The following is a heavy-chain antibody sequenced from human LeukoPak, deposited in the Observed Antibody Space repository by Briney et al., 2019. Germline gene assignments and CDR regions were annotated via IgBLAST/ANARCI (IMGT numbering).Heavy chain of an antibody. J-gene: IGHJ4*02. CDR1: GFIFSTYS. Sequence: GGSLRLSCAASGFIFSTYSMNWVRQAPGKGLEWVSSMSSSSSNTYYADSVKGRFTISRDNAKNSLYLQMNSLRAEDTAVYYCARDLSIRVRTLDYWGQGTLVTVSS. D-gene: IGHD5/OR15-5a*01. CDR3: ARDLSIRVRTLDY. CDR2: MSSSSSNT. V-gene: IGHV3-21*01.